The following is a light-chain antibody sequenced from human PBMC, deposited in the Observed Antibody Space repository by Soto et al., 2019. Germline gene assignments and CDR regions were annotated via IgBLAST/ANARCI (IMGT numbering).Light chain of an antibody. CDR1: SSDVGRYNS. CDR2: DVT. Sequence: QSALTQPASVSGSPGQSITLSCTGSSSDVGRYNSVSWYQQHPCAAPKLIVFDVTNRPSGVSDRFSGSKSGNTASLTISGLQAEDEADYYCRSYTARATLVFGGGTKLTVL. J-gene: IGLJ2*01. CDR3: RSYTARATLV. V-gene: IGLV2-14*03.